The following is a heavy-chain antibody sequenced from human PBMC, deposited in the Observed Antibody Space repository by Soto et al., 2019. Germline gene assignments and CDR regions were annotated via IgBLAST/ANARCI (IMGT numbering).Heavy chain of an antibody. CDR1: GGSVNGYY. CDR2: INHTGGT. V-gene: IGHV4-34*01. J-gene: IGHJ5*02. Sequence: SETLSLTCAVYGGSVNGYYFNWIRQHPGKGLEWIGEINHTGGTHYNPSLKSRVTMSVDTSKNQFSLRLSSVTAADTAIYYCATRITVFGLLIPPFDPWGQGTQVTVSS. CDR3: ATRITVFGLLIPPFDP. D-gene: IGHD3-3*01.